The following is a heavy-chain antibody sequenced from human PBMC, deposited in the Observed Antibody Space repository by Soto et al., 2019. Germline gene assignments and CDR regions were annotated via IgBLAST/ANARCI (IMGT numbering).Heavy chain of an antibody. D-gene: IGHD6-13*01. J-gene: IGHJ4*02. CDR3: ARLQAAVPHY. V-gene: IGHV4-39*01. CDR2: IFYDGYT. CDR1: GDSISGSPYF. Sequence: QVQLRESGPGLVMPSETLSLTCTVSGDSISGSPYFWGWIRQPPGKRLEWIGSIFYDGYTLYTPSLKSQVTISVDTSKNQFSLKLTSVAAADTAIYFCARLQAAVPHYWGQGILVTVSS.